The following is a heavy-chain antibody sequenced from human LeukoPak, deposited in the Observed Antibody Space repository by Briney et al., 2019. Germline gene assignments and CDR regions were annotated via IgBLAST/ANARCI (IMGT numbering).Heavy chain of an antibody. D-gene: IGHD3-10*01. CDR3: ATASPRYVVRGVPYYFDY. CDR2: INPNSGGT. CDR1: GYTFTGYY. J-gene: IGHJ4*02. Sequence: ASVTVSCKASGYTFTGYYMHWVRQAPGQGLEWMGLINPNSGGTNYAQKFQGWVTMTRDTSISKAYMELSSLRSEDTAVYYCATASPRYVVRGVPYYFDYWGQGTLVTVSS. V-gene: IGHV1-2*04.